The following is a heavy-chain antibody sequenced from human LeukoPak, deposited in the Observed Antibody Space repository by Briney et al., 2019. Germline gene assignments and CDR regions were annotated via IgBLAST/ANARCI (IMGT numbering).Heavy chain of an antibody. Sequence: ASETLSLTCSVFDGSISNYYWSWIRHPPGKGLEWIGYAYYSGSTTYNPSLESRVTISVDTSKNQFSLKLTAVTAADTAVYYCARNSAVATSRSWFDPWGQGTLVTVSS. V-gene: IGHV4-59*08. CDR3: ARNSAVATSRSWFDP. J-gene: IGHJ5*02. CDR2: AYYSGST. CDR1: DGSISNYY. D-gene: IGHD6-19*01.